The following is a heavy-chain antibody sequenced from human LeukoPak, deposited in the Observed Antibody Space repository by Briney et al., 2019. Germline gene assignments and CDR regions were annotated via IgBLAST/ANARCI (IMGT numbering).Heavy chain of an antibody. CDR2: INTDGSST. V-gene: IGHV3-74*01. CDR1: GFTFDDYA. D-gene: IGHD5-18*01. Sequence: GGSLRLSCAASGFTFDDYAMHWVRHAPGKGLVWVSRINTDGSSTSYADSVKGRFTISRDNAKNRLYVQMNSLRAEDTAVYYCATGSGLWSPDYWGQGTLVTVSS. CDR3: ATGSGLWSPDY. J-gene: IGHJ4*02.